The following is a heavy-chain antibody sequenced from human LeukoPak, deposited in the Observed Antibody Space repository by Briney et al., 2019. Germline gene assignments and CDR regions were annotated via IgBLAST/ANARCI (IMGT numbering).Heavy chain of an antibody. CDR2: IKQDGSEK. CDR1: GFTFSSYW. Sequence: GSLRLSCAASGFTFSSYWMSWVGQAQGKGREGVANIKQDGSEKYYVDSVKGRFTISRDNAKNSLYLQMNSLRAEDTAVYYCAREVGSSWYGYYYYYMDVWGKGTTVTVSS. J-gene: IGHJ6*03. D-gene: IGHD6-13*01. CDR3: AREVGSSWYGYYYYYMDV. V-gene: IGHV3-7*01.